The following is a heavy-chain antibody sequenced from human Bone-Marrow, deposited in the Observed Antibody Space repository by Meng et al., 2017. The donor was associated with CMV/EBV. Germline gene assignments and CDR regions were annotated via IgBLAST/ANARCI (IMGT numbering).Heavy chain of an antibody. CDR1: GFTFSSYS. V-gene: IGHV3-21*01. CDR3: ARPLPVGDEQLVPHYYYYYGMDV. CDR2: ISSSSSYI. D-gene: IGHD6-6*01. J-gene: IGHJ6*02. Sequence: GESLKISCAASGFTFSSYSMNWVRQAPGKGLEWVSSISSSSSYIYYADSVKGRFTISRDNAKNSLYLQMNSLRDEDTAVYYCARPLPVGDEQLVPHYYYYYGMDVWGQGTTVTVSS.